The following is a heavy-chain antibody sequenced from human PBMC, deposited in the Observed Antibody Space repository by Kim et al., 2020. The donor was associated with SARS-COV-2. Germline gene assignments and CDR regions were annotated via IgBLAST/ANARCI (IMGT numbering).Heavy chain of an antibody. V-gene: IGHV4-4*02. D-gene: IGHD5-12*01. J-gene: IGHJ4*02. CDR1: DDAIGEANW. CDR3: VHSGLFSFDY. CDR2: IFSYGNT. Sequence: SETLSLTCLVSDDAIGEANWWGWVRQSPEKGLEWIGEIFSYGNTNFTPSLKSRVTISIDKPNNQFSLKMASVTAADTAIYYCVHSGLFSFDYWGQGTLVTVSS.